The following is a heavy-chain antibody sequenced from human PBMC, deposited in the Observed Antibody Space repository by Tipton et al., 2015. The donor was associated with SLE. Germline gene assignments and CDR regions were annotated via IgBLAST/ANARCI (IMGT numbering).Heavy chain of an antibody. CDR3: LGYSSDWSPS. D-gene: IGHD6-19*01. J-gene: IGHJ4*02. V-gene: IGHV3-30*02. CDR2: IRYDGSNK. Sequence: SLRLSCAASGFTFSSNGMHWVRQAPGKGLEWVAFIRYDGSNKYYADSVKGRFTISRDNSKNTLYLQMNRLRAEDTAVYYCLGYSSDWSPSGGQGTLVIVSS. CDR1: GFTFSSNG.